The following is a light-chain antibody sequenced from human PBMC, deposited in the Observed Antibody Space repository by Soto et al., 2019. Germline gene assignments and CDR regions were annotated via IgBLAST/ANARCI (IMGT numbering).Light chain of an antibody. Sequence: EIVLMQSPGTLSLSPGERATLSCRASQSIKRSYLAWYQQKTGQAPRVLIYGASNRATGTPDRFSGSGSGTDFSLTISRLEPEDFAVYYCHQYDNAPQTFGQGTKVEIK. J-gene: IGKJ2*01. CDR1: QSIKRSY. CDR2: GAS. V-gene: IGKV3-20*01. CDR3: HQYDNAPQT.